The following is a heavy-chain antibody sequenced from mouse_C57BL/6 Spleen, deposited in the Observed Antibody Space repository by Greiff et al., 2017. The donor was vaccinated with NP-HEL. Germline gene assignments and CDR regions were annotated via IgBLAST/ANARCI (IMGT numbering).Heavy chain of an antibody. Sequence: QVQLKESGAELVRPGASVTLSCKASGYTFTDYEMHWVKQTPVHGLEWIGAIDPETGGTAYNQKFKGKAILTADKSSSTAYMELRSLTSEDSAVYYCTRRDYGTYFDYWGQGTTLTVSS. CDR2: IDPETGGT. V-gene: IGHV1-15*01. J-gene: IGHJ2*01. D-gene: IGHD1-1*01. CDR3: TRRDYGTYFDY. CDR1: GYTFTDYE.